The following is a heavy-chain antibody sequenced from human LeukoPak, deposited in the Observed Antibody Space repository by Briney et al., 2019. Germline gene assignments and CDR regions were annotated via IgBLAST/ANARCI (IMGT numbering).Heavy chain of an antibody. Sequence: GASVKASCKSSGYTFTGYYMHWVRQAPGQGLEWMGWINPNSGGTNYAQKFQGRVTMTRDTSISTAYMELSRLRSDDTAVYYCASRYFPVEGPDYWGQGTLVTVSS. CDR3: ASRYFPVEGPDY. CDR2: INPNSGGT. D-gene: IGHD3-9*01. J-gene: IGHJ4*02. CDR1: GYTFTGYY. V-gene: IGHV1-2*02.